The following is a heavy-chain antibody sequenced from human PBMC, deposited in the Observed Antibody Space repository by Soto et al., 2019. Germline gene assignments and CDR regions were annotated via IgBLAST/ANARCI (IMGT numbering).Heavy chain of an antibody. D-gene: IGHD6-19*01. V-gene: IGHV4-39*01. J-gene: IGHJ4*02. CDR3: ARLRRTRYSSGSYYFDY. CDR1: GGSISSSSYY. CDR2: IYYSGST. Sequence: SETLSLTCTVSGGSISSSSYYWGWIRQPPGKGLEWIGSIYYSGSTYYNPSLKSRVTISVDTSKNQFSRKLSSVTAADTAVYYCARLRRTRYSSGSYYFDYWGQGTLVTVSS.